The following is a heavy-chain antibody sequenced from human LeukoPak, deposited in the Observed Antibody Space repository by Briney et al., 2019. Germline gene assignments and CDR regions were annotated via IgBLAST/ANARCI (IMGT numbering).Heavy chain of an antibody. Sequence: GGSLRLSCAASAFTFTDYAMHWVRQAPGKGLEWVAVISYDGSNKYYADSVKGRFTISRDNSKNTLYLQMNSLRAEDTAVYYCARGSSGGFDPWGQGTLVTVSS. J-gene: IGHJ5*02. CDR1: AFTFTDYA. CDR3: ARGSSGGFDP. CDR2: ISYDGSNK. V-gene: IGHV3-30*08.